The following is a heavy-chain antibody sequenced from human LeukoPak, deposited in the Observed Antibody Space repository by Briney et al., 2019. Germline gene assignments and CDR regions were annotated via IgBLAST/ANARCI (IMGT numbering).Heavy chain of an antibody. Sequence: SVKVSCKASGGTFSSYAISWVRQAPGQGLEWMGRIIPILGIANYAQKFQGRVTITADKSTSTAYMELSSLRSEDTAVYYCARPNRRDGYNHHRAYYYCGMDVWGQGTTATVSS. CDR3: ARPNRRDGYNHHRAYYYCGMDV. D-gene: IGHD5-12*01. V-gene: IGHV1-69*04. CDR1: GGTFSSYA. CDR2: IIPILGIA. J-gene: IGHJ6*02.